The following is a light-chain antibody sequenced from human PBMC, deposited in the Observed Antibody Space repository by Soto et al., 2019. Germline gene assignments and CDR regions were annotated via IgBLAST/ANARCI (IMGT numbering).Light chain of an antibody. V-gene: IGKV3-15*01. Sequence: EIVMTQSPATLSVSPGERATLSCRARQSVSSNLTWYQQKPGQAPRLLIYGASTRATGIPARFSGSGSGTEFTLTISSVHSEDFAVYYCQQYKNWPYTFGEGTKLEIK. CDR2: GAS. CDR3: QQYKNWPYT. J-gene: IGKJ2*01. CDR1: QSVSSN.